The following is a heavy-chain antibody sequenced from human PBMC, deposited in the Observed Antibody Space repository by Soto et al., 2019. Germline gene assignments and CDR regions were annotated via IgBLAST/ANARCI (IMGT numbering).Heavy chain of an antibody. V-gene: IGHV3-33*08. CDR3: ARGSEGNAFDM. CDR2: IWYDGSKK. Sequence: VQLVESGGGLVKPGGSLRLSCAASGFTFSSYSMHWVRQAPGKGLEWVALIWYDGSKKYYADSVKGRFTISRDDSKNTLYLQMNSLRAEDTAVYYCARGSEGNAFDMWGPGTMVTVSS. CDR1: GFTFSSYS. J-gene: IGHJ3*02. D-gene: IGHD3-10*01.